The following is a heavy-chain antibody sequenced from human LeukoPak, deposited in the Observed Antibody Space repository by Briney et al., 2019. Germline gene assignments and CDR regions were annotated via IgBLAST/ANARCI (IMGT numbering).Heavy chain of an antibody. V-gene: IGHV1-46*01. Sequence: ASVKVSCKASGYTFTSYYMHWVRQAPGQGLEWMGIINPSGGSTSYAQKFQGRVTMTRDTSTSTVYMELSSLRSEDSAVYYCARDGPRIAALGEDFDYWGQGTLVTVSS. CDR3: ARDGPRIAALGEDFDY. D-gene: IGHD6-6*01. CDR1: GYTFTSYY. CDR2: INPSGGST. J-gene: IGHJ4*02.